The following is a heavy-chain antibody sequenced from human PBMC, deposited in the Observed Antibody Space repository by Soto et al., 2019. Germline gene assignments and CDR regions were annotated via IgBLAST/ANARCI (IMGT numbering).Heavy chain of an antibody. D-gene: IGHD6-6*01. CDR1: GFTFSSYA. CDR3: RIAATLRDFFAV. J-gene: IGHJ4*02. V-gene: IGHV3-30-3*01. CDR2: ISYDGSNK. Sequence: PGGSLRLSCAASGFTFSSYAMHWVRQAPGKGLEWVAVISYDGSNKYYADSVKGRFTISRDNSKNTLYLQMNSLRAEDTAVYYRRIAATLRDFFAVWGQRTVVTVSS.